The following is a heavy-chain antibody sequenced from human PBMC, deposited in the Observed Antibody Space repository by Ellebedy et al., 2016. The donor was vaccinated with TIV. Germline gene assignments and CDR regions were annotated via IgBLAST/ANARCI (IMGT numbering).Heavy chain of an antibody. CDR2: FDPEDGET. CDR3: ATATLDCGGDCYSDY. V-gene: IGHV1-24*01. D-gene: IGHD2-21*02. Sequence: AASVQVSCKVSGYTLTELSMHWVRQAPGKGLEWMGGFDPEDGETIYAQKFQGRVTMTEDTSTDTAYMDLSSLRSEDTAVYYCATATLDCGGDCYSDYWGQGTLVTVSS. J-gene: IGHJ4*02. CDR1: GYTLTELS.